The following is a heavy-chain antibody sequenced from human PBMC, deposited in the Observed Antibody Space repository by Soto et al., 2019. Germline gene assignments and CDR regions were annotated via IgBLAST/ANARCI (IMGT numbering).Heavy chain of an antibody. CDR3: AKGGHCSGGSCYPYYYYYMDV. CDR2: ISGSGGST. V-gene: IGHV3-23*01. D-gene: IGHD2-15*01. Sequence: GGSLRLSCAASGFTFSSYAMSWVRQAPGKGLEWVSAISGSGGSTYYADSVKGRFTISRDNSKNTLYLQMNSLRTEDRAVYYCAKGGHCSGGSCYPYYYYYMDVWGKGTTVTVSS. J-gene: IGHJ6*03. CDR1: GFTFSSYA.